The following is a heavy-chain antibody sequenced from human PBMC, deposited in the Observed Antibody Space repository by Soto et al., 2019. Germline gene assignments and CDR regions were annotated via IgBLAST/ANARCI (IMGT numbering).Heavy chain of an antibody. CDR3: ASDVGRTGTTSSWFAP. CDR2: ISAYNGNT. Sequence: ASVKVSCKASGYTFTSYGISWVRQAPGQGLEWMGWISAYNGNTNYAQKLQGRVTMTTDTSTSTAYMELRSLRSDDTAVYYCASDVGRTGTTSSWFAPSGRGSLVTVSS. D-gene: IGHD1-1*01. V-gene: IGHV1-18*01. CDR1: GYTFTSYG. J-gene: IGHJ5*02.